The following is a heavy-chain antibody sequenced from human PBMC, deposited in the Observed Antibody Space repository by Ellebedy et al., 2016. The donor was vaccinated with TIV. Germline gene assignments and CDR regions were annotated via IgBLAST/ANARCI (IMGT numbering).Heavy chain of an antibody. CDR1: GFTFSSYA. CDR3: ARAATVTTFPLRNWFDP. V-gene: IGHV3-30*01. D-gene: IGHD4-17*01. Sequence: PGGFLRLSCAASGFTFSSYAMHWVRQAPGKGLEWVAVISYDGSNKYYADSVKGRFTISRDNSKNTLYLQMNSLRAEDTAVYYCARAATVTTFPLRNWFDPWGQGTLVTVSS. J-gene: IGHJ5*02. CDR2: ISYDGSNK.